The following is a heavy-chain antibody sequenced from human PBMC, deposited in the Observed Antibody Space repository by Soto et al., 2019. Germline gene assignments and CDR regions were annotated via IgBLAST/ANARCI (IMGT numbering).Heavy chain of an antibody. CDR3: ARDTNTVGATAVFDY. V-gene: IGHV1-69*05. CDR2: IIPIFGST. CDR1: GGTFSSYA. D-gene: IGHD1-26*01. J-gene: IGHJ4*02. Sequence: SVKVSCKASGGTFSSYAISWVRQAPGQGLEWMGGIIPIFGSTSYAQKFQGRVTMTRDTSTSTVYMELSSLRSEDTAVYYCARDTNTVGATAVFDYWGQGTLVTVSS.